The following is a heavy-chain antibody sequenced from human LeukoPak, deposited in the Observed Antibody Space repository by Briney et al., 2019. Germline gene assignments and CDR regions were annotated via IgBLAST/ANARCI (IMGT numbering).Heavy chain of an antibody. D-gene: IGHD3-22*01. Sequence: PSETLSLTCTVPGGSISSYYWSWIRQPPGKGLEWIGYIYYSGSTNYNPSLTSRVTISADTSKNQFSLKLSSVTAADTALYYCARESNYYDTSGYYWGYFDYWGQGTLVTVSA. V-gene: IGHV4-59*12. CDR3: ARESNYYDTSGYYWGYFDY. CDR2: IYYSGST. J-gene: IGHJ4*02. CDR1: GGSISSYY.